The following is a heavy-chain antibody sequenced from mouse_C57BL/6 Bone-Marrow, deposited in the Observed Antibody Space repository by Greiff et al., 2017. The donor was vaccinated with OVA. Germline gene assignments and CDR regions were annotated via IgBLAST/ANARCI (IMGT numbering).Heavy chain of an antibody. CDR2: IDPSDSYT. CDR1: GYTFTSYW. D-gene: IGHD3-3*01. V-gene: IGHV1-69*01. J-gene: IGHJ3*01. CDR3: AGLWFAY. Sequence: VQLQQPGAELVMPGASVKLSCKASGYTFTSYWMHWVKQRPGQGLEWIGEIDPSDSYTNYNQKFKGKSTLTVDKSSSTAYMQLSSLTSEDSAVYYCAGLWFAYWGQGTLVTVSA.